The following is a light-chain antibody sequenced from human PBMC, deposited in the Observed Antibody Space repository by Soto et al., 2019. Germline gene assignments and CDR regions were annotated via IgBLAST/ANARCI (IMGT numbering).Light chain of an antibody. CDR1: QTISSW. V-gene: IGKV1-5*03. Sequence: DILMTQSPSTLSGSVGDRVTISCRASQTISSWLAWYQQKPGKAPKLLIYKASTLKSGVPSRFSGSGSGTEFTLTISSLQPDDFAAYYCQHYNSYSVAFGQGTKVDIK. CDR3: QHYNSYSVA. J-gene: IGKJ1*01. CDR2: KAS.